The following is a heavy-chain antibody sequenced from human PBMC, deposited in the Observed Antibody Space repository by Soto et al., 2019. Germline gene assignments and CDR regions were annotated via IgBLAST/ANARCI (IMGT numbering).Heavy chain of an antibody. CDR2: IYYSGST. Sequence: SETLSLTCTVSGGSISSGDYYWSWIRQPPGKGLEWIGYIYYSGSTYYNPSLKSRVTISVDTSKNQFSLKLSSVTAADTAVYYCARAIYDSSGQRDYWGQGTLVTVSS. CDR1: GGSISSGDYY. V-gene: IGHV4-30-4*01. J-gene: IGHJ4*02. D-gene: IGHD3-22*01. CDR3: ARAIYDSSGQRDY.